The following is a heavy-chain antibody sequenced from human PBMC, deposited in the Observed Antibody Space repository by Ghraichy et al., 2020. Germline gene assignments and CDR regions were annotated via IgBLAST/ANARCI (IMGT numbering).Heavy chain of an antibody. Sequence: GGSLRLSCAASGFTFSNYEMNWVRQAPGKGLEWISYINTGGGYKNYAGSVAGRFTISRDNAKNSLYLQMNSLRAEDTAVYYCARDGPPRTAFDIWGQGTMVTVAS. V-gene: IGHV3-48*03. D-gene: IGHD1-14*01. CDR3: ARDGPPRTAFDI. CDR1: GFTFSNYE. J-gene: IGHJ3*02. CDR2: INTGGGYK.